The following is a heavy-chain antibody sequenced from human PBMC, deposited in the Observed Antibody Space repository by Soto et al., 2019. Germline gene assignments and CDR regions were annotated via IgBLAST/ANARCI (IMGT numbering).Heavy chain of an antibody. D-gene: IGHD3-3*01. CDR1: GGSISSGDYY. J-gene: IGHJ4*02. V-gene: IGHV4-30-4*01. Sequence: SETLSLTCTVSGGSISSGDYYWSWIRQPPGKGLEWIGYIYYSGSTYYNPSLKSRVTISVDTSKNQFSLKLSSVTAADTAVYYCARAGILEWLSPYYFDYWGQGALVTVS. CDR3: ARAGILEWLSPYYFDY. CDR2: IYYSGST.